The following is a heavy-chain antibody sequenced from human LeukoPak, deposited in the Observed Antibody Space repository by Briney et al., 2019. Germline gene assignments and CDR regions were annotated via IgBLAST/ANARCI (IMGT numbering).Heavy chain of an antibody. CDR2: INLSGST. J-gene: IGHJ4*02. Sequence: SETLSLTCAVYGGSFSGYYWSWMRQPPGKGLEWIGEINLSGSTNYNTSLKSRLTLQVDTSKHQFSLKLSSVTAADTAVYYCARSDSSGHYSDYWGQGTLVTVSS. CDR3: ARSDSSGHYSDY. CDR1: GGSFSGYY. V-gene: IGHV4-34*01. D-gene: IGHD3-22*01.